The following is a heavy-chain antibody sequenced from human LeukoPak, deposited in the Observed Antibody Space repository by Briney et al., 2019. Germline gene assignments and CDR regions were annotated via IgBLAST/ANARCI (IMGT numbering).Heavy chain of an antibody. J-gene: IGHJ3*02. CDR2: MNANSGNT. Sequence: ASVKVSCKASGYIFTSYDINWVRQATGQGLEWMGWMNANSGNTGYAQKFQGRVTMTRNTSISTAYMELSSLRSEDTAVYYCARYDSSGYEAFGAFDIWVQGTMVTVSS. D-gene: IGHD3-22*01. CDR3: ARYDSSGYEAFGAFDI. CDR1: GYIFTSYD. V-gene: IGHV1-8*01.